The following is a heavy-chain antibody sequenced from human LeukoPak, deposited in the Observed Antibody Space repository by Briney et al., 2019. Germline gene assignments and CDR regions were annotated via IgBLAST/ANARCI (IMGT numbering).Heavy chain of an antibody. CDR1: GFTFSSYS. D-gene: IGHD5-18*01. V-gene: IGHV3-21*01. CDR2: ISSSSRYI. CDR3: ARDRWGYSYGGY. Sequence: GGSLRLSCVASGFTFSSYSIEWVRQAPGKGLEWVSSISSSSRYIYSADSVKGRFTISRDNAKNSLYLQMNSLRAEDTAVYYCARDRWGYSYGGYWGQGTLVTVSS. J-gene: IGHJ4*02.